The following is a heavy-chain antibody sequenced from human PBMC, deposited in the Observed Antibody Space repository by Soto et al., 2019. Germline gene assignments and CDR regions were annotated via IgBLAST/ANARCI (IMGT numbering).Heavy chain of an antibody. D-gene: IGHD6-13*01. J-gene: IGHJ4*02. CDR1: GFTVSSYA. CDR2: ISAST. CDR3: AIRMYSTMWYYVDY. V-gene: IGHV3-23*01. Sequence: EMQLLESGGGLVQAGGSLRLSCAASGFTVSSYALNWVRQAPGKGLEWVSGISASTYYADSVKGRFTISRDTSKNTLYLQMNSLRAEDTAIYFCAIRMYSTMWYYVDYWGQGTLVTVSS.